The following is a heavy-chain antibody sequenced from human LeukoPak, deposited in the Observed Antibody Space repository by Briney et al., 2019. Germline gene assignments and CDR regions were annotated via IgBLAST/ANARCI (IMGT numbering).Heavy chain of an antibody. CDR1: GGSMRRSTYQ. V-gene: IGHV4-39*01. CDR2: VYHSGRT. J-gene: IGHJ4*02. CDR3: ARHVQSGSYYVRVLDS. Sequence: PSETLSLSCTVSGGSMRRSTYQWGWIRQPPGRGLEWIGSVYHSGRTSYNPSLKSRVTISVDTSKMQFSLEVTSVTAADTAVYYCARHVQSGSYYVRVLDSGARETLVMVSS. D-gene: IGHD3-10*01.